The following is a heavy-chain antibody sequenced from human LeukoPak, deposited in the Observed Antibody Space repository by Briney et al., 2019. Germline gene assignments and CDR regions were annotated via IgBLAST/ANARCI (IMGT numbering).Heavy chain of an antibody. Sequence: GGSLRLSCGVTGFTFSSYAVSWVRQAPGKGLEWVSLISAISGISYYADSVKGRFTISRDNANNTLYLQMNSLRAEDTAVYYCAKVKSAMVPIFDYWGQGTQVTVSS. J-gene: IGHJ4*02. CDR1: GFTFSSYA. CDR3: AKVKSAMVPIFDY. V-gene: IGHV3-23*01. D-gene: IGHD3-10*01. CDR2: ISAISGIS.